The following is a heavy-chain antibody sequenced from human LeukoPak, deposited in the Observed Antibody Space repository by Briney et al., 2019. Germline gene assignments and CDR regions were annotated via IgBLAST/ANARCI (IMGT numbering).Heavy chain of an antibody. V-gene: IGHV3-7*01. J-gene: IGHJ4*02. CDR1: GFTFSDYW. CDR3: KSGGAAPGSFDN. D-gene: IGHD1-1*01. CDR2: INYDGDEE. Sequence: GGSLRLSCAASGFTFSDYWMSWMRQAPGKGLEWVATINYDGDEEYYVDSVKGRFTISRDNAKNSVYLQLNSLRVEDTAVYYCKSGGAAPGSFDNWGQGTLVTVSP.